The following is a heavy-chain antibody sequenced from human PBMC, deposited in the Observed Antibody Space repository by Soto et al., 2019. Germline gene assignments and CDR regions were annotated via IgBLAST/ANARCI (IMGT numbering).Heavy chain of an antibody. CDR2: IIPIFGTA. V-gene: IGHV1-69*01. CDR1: GGTFSSYA. CDR3: ASPTDDYVWGSYRYTDAFDI. D-gene: IGHD3-16*02. Sequence: QVQLVQSGAEVKKPGSSVKVSCKASGGTFSSYAISWVRQAPGQGLEWMGGIIPIFGTANYAQKFQGRVTITADESTSTAYMELSSLRSEDTAVYYCASPTDDYVWGSYRYTDAFDIWGQRTMVTVSS. J-gene: IGHJ3*02.